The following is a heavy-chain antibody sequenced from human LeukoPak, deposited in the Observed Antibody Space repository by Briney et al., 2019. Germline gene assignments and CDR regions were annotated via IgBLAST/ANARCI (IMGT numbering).Heavy chain of an antibody. Sequence: ASVKVSCKASGYTFTGYYPHWVRQAPGQGLEWMGWINPNSGGTIYAQKFQGRVTMARDTSISSAYMELTGLRSDDTAVYFCARAPASTVGSTTGYFDPWGQGTLVTVSS. D-gene: IGHD1-26*01. V-gene: IGHV1-2*02. J-gene: IGHJ5*02. CDR1: GYTFTGYY. CDR2: INPNSGGT. CDR3: ARAPASTVGSTTGYFDP.